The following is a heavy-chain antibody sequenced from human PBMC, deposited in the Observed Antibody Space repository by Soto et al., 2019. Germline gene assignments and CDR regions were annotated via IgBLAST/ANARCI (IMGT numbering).Heavy chain of an antibody. Sequence: SETLSLTCAVSGGSISSSNWWSWVRQPPGKGLEWIGEIYHSGSTNYNPSLKSRVTISVDKSKNQFSLKLSSVTAADTAVYYCASLIAAAGGSFDYWGQGTLVTVSS. V-gene: IGHV4-4*02. J-gene: IGHJ4*02. CDR3: ASLIAAAGGSFDY. CDR1: GGSISSSNW. CDR2: IYHSGST. D-gene: IGHD6-13*01.